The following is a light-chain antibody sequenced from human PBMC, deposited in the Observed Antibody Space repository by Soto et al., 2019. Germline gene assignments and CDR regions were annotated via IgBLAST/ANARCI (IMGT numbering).Light chain of an antibody. CDR1: QSLLHSNGYNY. Sequence: DIVMTQSPLSLPVTPGEPASISCRSSQSLLHSNGYNYLDWYLQKPGQSPQLLIYLGSNRASGVPDRFSGSGSGTDFTLTISRLEPEDFAVYYCQQYGSSLITFGQGTRLEI. CDR3: QQYGSSLIT. V-gene: IGKV2-28*01. CDR2: LGS. J-gene: IGKJ5*01.